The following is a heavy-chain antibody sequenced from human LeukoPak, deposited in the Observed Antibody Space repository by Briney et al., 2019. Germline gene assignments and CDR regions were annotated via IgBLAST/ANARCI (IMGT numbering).Heavy chain of an antibody. CDR2: IKQDGSEK. J-gene: IGHJ4*02. V-gene: IGHV3-7*01. CDR1: GFTFSSYW. CDR3: ARDKAHLAAAGFIDY. Sequence: GGSLRLSCAASGFTFSSYWMSWVRQAPGKGLEWVANIKQDGSEKYYVGSVKGRFTISRDNAKNSLYLQMNSLRAEDTAVYYCARDKAHLAAAGFIDYWGQGTLVTVSS. D-gene: IGHD6-13*01.